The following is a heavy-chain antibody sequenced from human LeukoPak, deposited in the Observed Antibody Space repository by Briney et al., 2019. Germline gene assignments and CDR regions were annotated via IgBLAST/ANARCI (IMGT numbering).Heavy chain of an antibody. J-gene: IGHJ4*02. CDR2: IKSDGSST. D-gene: IGHD1-1*01. Sequence: PGGSLRLSCAASGFTFSNYWMHWVRQAPGKGPVWVSRIKSDGSSTRSADSVQGRFTISRDNGKNTLYLQMDSLRAEDTAVYYCARGGETNNWYPGYFDYWGQGALVTVSS. CDR3: ARGGETNNWYPGYFDY. V-gene: IGHV3-74*01. CDR1: GFTFSNYW.